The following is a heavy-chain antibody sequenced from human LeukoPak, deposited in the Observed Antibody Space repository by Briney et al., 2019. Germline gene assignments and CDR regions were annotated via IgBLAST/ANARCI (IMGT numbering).Heavy chain of an antibody. Sequence: ASVKVSCKASGYTFTGYYMHWVRQAPGQGLECMGWINPNSGGTNYAQKFQGRVTMTRDTSISTAYMELSRLRSDDTAVYYCARATYYYDSSRPSDMWGQRTMVTVSS. CDR1: GYTFTGYY. J-gene: IGHJ3*02. D-gene: IGHD3-22*01. CDR3: ARATYYYDSSRPSDM. CDR2: INPNSGGT. V-gene: IGHV1-2*02.